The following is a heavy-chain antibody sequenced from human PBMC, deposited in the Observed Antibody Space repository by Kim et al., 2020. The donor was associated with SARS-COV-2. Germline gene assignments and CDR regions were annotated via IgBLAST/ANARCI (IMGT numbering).Heavy chain of an antibody. CDR2: INAGNGNT. J-gene: IGHJ3*02. Sequence: ASVKVSCKASGYTLTTYAMHWVHQAPGQRLEWMGWINAGNGNTKYSQKFQGRVTITRDTSASTAYMELSSLRSEDTAVYYCARAGLGYYDSSGYWNDAFDMWGQETLVTVST. D-gene: IGHD3-22*01. V-gene: IGHV1-3*01. CDR1: GYTLTTYA. CDR3: ARAGLGYYDSSGYWNDAFDM.